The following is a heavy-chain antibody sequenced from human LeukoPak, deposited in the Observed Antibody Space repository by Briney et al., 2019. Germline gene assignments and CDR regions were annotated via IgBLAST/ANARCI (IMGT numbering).Heavy chain of an antibody. J-gene: IGHJ5*02. CDR2: MYYSGAT. Sequence: SETLSLTCTVSGGPISGTTFYWGWIRQPPGKGLEWIGSMYYSGATYSNPSLKSRVTISVDTSKNQFSLKLTSMTAADTAVYFCARDGEYRNWYDPWGQGTLVTVSS. V-gene: IGHV4-39*07. D-gene: IGHD2-21*01. CDR3: ARDGEYRNWYDP. CDR1: GGPISGTTFY.